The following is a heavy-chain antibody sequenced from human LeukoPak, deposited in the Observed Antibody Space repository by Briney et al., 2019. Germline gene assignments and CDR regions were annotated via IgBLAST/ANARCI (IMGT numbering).Heavy chain of an antibody. D-gene: IGHD5-12*01. CDR1: GGSLSDYY. V-gene: IGHV4-59*01. Sequence: PSETLSLTCTVSGGSLSDYYWTWVRQPPGKGLEWIGYIYYSGSTNYNPSLKSRVTISVDTSKTQFSLKLTSVTAADTAVYYCARIYSGYDEDDYWGQGTLVTVSS. CDR2: IYYSGST. CDR3: ARIYSGYDEDDY. J-gene: IGHJ4*02.